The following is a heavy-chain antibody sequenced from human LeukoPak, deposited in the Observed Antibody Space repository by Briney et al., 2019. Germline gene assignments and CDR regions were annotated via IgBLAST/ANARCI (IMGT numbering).Heavy chain of an antibody. Sequence: VASVKVSCKASGYTFTSYGISWVRQAPGQGLEWMGWISAYNGNTNYAQKLQGRVTMTTDTSTSTAYMELRSLRSDDTAVYYCARVSLYSGSSGVDYWGQGTLVTVSS. J-gene: IGHJ4*02. CDR1: GYTFTSYG. CDR2: ISAYNGNT. V-gene: IGHV1-18*01. CDR3: ARVSLYSGSSGVDY. D-gene: IGHD1-26*01.